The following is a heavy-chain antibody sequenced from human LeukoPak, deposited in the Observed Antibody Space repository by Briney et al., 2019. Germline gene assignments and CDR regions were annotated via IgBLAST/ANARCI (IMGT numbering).Heavy chain of an antibody. J-gene: IGHJ4*02. CDR2: TSGSGGST. CDR1: GFTFSSYA. D-gene: IGHD2-21*02. V-gene: IGHV3-23*01. Sequence: GGSLRLSCAASGFTFSSYAMSWVRQAPGKGLEWVSATSGSGGSTYYADSVKGRFTISRDNSKNTLYLQMNSLRAEDTAVYYCARDSNHGDCDYWGQGTLVTVSS. CDR3: ARDSNHGDCDY.